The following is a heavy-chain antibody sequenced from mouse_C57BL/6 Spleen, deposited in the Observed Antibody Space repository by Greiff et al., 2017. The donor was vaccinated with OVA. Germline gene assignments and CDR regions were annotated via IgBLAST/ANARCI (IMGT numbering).Heavy chain of an antibody. Sequence: VQLQQSGPGLVKPSQSLSLTCSVTGYSITSGYYWNWIRQFPGNKLEWMGYISYDGSNNYNPSLKNRISITRDTSKNQFFLKLNSVTTEDTATYYCARDGYYAYWGQGTTLTVSS. D-gene: IGHD2-3*01. CDR1: GYSITSGYY. J-gene: IGHJ2*01. V-gene: IGHV3-6*01. CDR2: ISYDGSN. CDR3: ARDGYYAY.